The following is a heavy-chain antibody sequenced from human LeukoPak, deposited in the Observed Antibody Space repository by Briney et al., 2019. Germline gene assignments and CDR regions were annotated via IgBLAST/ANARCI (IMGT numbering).Heavy chain of an antibody. CDR3: ARQPGDYNY. CDR2: ISPNSGGT. CDR1: GYTFTGYY. D-gene: IGHD3-10*01. Sequence: ASVKVSCKASGYTFTGYYIHWVRQAPGQGLEWMGWISPNSGGTNCTQKFQGRVTMTRDTSISTAYMELSRLKSDDTAVYYCARQPGDYNYWGQGTLVTVSS. J-gene: IGHJ4*02. V-gene: IGHV1-2*02.